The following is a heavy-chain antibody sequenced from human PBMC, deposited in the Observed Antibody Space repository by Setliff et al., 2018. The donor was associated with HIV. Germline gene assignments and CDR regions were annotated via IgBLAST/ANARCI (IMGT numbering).Heavy chain of an antibody. CDR1: GFTFSSYA. Sequence: PGGSLRLSCAASGFTFSSYAMSWVRQAPGKGLEWVSAISGSGGSTYYADSVKGRFTISRDNSKNTLYLQMNSLRAEDTAVYYCAKADHYDSSGINAFDIWGQGTMVTVSS. D-gene: IGHD3-22*01. CDR2: ISGSGGST. V-gene: IGHV3-23*01. J-gene: IGHJ3*02. CDR3: AKADHYDSSGINAFDI.